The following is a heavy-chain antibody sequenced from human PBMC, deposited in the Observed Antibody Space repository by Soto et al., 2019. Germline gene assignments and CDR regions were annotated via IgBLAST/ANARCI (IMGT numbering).Heavy chain of an antibody. CDR2: ISSSSSYT. CDR1: GFTFSDYY. CDR3: ARIVGATTFNRYYFDY. Sequence: PGGSLRLSCAASGFTFSDYYMSWIRQAPGKGLEWVSYISSSSSYTNYADSVKGRFTISRDNAKNSLYLQMNSLRAEDTAVYYCARIVGATTFNRYYFDYWGQGTLVTVSS. V-gene: IGHV3-11*06. J-gene: IGHJ4*02. D-gene: IGHD1-26*01.